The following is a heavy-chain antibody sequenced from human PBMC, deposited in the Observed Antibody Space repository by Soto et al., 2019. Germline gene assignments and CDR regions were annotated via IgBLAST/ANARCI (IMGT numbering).Heavy chain of an antibody. CDR3: ARENLGYYGSGYGMDV. V-gene: IGHV4-59*01. Sequence: SETLSLTFTVSGGSISSYYWSWIRQPPGKGLEWIGYIYYSGSTNYNPSLKSRVTISVDTSKNQFSLKLSSVTAADTAVYYCARENLGYYGSGYGMDVWGQGTTVTVSS. CDR1: GGSISSYY. J-gene: IGHJ6*02. CDR2: IYYSGST. D-gene: IGHD3-10*01.